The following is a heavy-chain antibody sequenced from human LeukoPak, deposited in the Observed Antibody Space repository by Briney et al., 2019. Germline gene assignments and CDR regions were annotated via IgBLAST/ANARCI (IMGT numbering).Heavy chain of an antibody. Sequence: GESLRLSCAASGFTFSSYAMSWVRQAPGKALEWVSAISGSGGSTYYADSVKGRFTISRDNSKNTLYLQMNSLRAEDTAVYYCAKRNTYYYDSSGYYDYWGQGTLVTVSS. CDR3: AKRNTYYYDSSGYYDY. J-gene: IGHJ4*02. V-gene: IGHV3-23*01. CDR2: ISGSGGST. CDR1: GFTFSSYA. D-gene: IGHD3-22*01.